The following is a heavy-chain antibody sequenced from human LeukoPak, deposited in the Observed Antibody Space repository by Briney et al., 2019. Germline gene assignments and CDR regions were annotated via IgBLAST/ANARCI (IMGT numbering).Heavy chain of an antibody. D-gene: IGHD3-22*01. Sequence: GGSLRLSCAASGFTFSSYGMHWVRQAPGKGLEWVAFILQDAGAKDYVDSVKGRFTISRDNAKNSLYLQMNSLRAEDTAVYYCARNYYDSSGYFHYWGQGTLVTVSS. J-gene: IGHJ4*02. CDR1: GFTFSSYG. CDR2: ILQDAGAK. V-gene: IGHV3-7*01. CDR3: ARNYYDSSGYFHY.